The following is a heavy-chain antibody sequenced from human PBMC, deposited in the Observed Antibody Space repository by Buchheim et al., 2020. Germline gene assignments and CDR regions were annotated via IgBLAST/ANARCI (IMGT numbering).Heavy chain of an antibody. D-gene: IGHD3-3*01. CDR1: GFTFSDYY. Sequence: QVQLVESGGGLVKPGGSLRLSCAASGFTFSDYYMSWIRQAPGKGLEWVSYISSSGSTIYYADSVKGRFTISRDNAKNSLYLQMNSLRAEDTAVYYCARSARILRFLEWLPKGGAGAEYFQHWGQGTL. CDR2: ISSSGSTI. V-gene: IGHV3-11*01. CDR3: ARSARILRFLEWLPKGGAGAEYFQH. J-gene: IGHJ1*01.